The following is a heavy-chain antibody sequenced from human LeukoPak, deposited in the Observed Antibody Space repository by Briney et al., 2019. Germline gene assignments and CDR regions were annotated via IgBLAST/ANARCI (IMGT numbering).Heavy chain of an antibody. Sequence: PGGSLRLSCAASGFAFSSYSMNWVRQAPGKGLEWVSYISSSSSSTIYYADSVKGRFTISRDNAKNSLYLQMNSLRAEDTALYYCAKGGDYRMDYWGQGTLVTVSS. CDR1: GFAFSSYS. CDR3: AKGGDYRMDY. D-gene: IGHD4-17*01. V-gene: IGHV3-48*01. J-gene: IGHJ4*02. CDR2: ISSSSSSTI.